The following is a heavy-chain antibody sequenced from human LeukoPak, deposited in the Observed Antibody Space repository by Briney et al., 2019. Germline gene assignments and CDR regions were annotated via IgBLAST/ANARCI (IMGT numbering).Heavy chain of an antibody. D-gene: IGHD1-26*01. J-gene: IGHJ4*02. Sequence: GGSLRLSCAASGFTFSSYAMSWVRRAPGKGLEWVSAISGSGGSTYYADSVKGRFTISRDNSKNTLYLQMNSLRAEDTAVYYCAKERKWELRAYYFDYWGQGTLVTVSS. CDR1: GFTFSSYA. CDR2: ISGSGGST. V-gene: IGHV3-23*01. CDR3: AKERKWELRAYYFDY.